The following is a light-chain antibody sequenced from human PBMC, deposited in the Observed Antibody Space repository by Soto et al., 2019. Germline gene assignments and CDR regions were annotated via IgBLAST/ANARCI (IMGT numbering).Light chain of an antibody. CDR2: DAS. J-gene: IGKJ4*01. CDR1: QTVRNNY. V-gene: IGKV3-20*01. CDR3: QQFSSYPLT. Sequence: EIVLTQSPGTLSLSPGEIAIFSWSASQTVRNNYLAWYQQKPGQAPRLLIYDASSRATGIPDRFSGGGSGTDFTLTISRLEPEDFAVYYCQQFSSYPLTFGGGTKVDIK.